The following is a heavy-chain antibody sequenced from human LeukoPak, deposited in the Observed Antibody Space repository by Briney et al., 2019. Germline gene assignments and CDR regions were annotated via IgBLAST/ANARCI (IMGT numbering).Heavy chain of an antibody. CDR1: GFTVSSNY. CDR2: IYSGGST. Sequence: GGSLRLSCAASGFTVSSNYMSWVRRAPGKGLEWVSVIYSGGSTYYADSVKGRFTISRDNSKNTLYLQMNSLRAEDTAVYYCARGNGWQQLVVPIYGMDVWGQGTTVTVSS. J-gene: IGHJ6*02. V-gene: IGHV3-66*01. CDR3: ARGNGWQQLVVPIYGMDV. D-gene: IGHD6-13*01.